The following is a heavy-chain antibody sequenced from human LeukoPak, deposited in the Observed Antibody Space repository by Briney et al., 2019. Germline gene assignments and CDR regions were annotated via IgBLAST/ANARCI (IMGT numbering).Heavy chain of an antibody. Sequence: VQPGGSLRLSCAASGFTFSSYWMSWVRQAPGKGLEWVANIKQDGSEKYYVDSVKGRFTISRDNSKNTLYLQMNSLRAEDTAVYYCAKDDMSAKPVAAAGTSSADYFDYWGQGTLVTVSS. D-gene: IGHD6-13*01. CDR1: GFTFSSYW. CDR3: AKDDMSAKPVAAAGTSSADYFDY. CDR2: IKQDGSEK. J-gene: IGHJ4*02. V-gene: IGHV3-7*03.